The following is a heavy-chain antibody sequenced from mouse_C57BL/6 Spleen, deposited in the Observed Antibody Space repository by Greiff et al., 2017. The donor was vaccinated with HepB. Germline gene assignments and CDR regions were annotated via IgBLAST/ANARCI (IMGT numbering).Heavy chain of an antibody. V-gene: IGHV14-4*01. CDR1: GFNIKDDY. CDR2: IDPENGDT. J-gene: IGHJ2*01. D-gene: IGHD2-3*01. CDR3: TTNGYSLYYFDY. Sequence: VQLQHSGAELVRPGASVKLSCTASGFNIKDDYMHWVKQRPEQGLEWIGWIDPENGDTEYASKFQGKATITADTSSNTAYLQLSSLTSEDTAVYYCTTNGYSLYYFDYWGQGTTLTVSS.